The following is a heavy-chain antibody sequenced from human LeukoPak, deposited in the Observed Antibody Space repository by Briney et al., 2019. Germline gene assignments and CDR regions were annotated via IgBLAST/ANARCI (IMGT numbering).Heavy chain of an antibody. V-gene: IGHV3-30*18. CDR2: ILYDASYK. D-gene: IGHD1-26*01. CDR1: GFTLSTFG. J-gene: IGHJ4*02. CDR3: AKEDSVGGFFDS. Sequence: GGSLRLSCAASGFTLSTFGMHWVRQAPGKGLEGVAIILYDASYKYYADSVKGRFTISRDNSRNTLYLQMNSLRAEDTAVYYCAKEDSVGGFFDSWGQGTLVTVSS.